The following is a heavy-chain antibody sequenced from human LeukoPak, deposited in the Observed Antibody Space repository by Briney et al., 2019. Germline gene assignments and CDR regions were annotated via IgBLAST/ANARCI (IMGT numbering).Heavy chain of an antibody. CDR2: IYHSGST. CDR3: ARGRRIDQTYGSGSYYKGPFDY. V-gene: IGHV4-4*02. CDR1: GGSISSSNW. Sequence: PSGTLSLTCAVSGGSISSSNWWSWVRQPPGKGLEWIGEIYHSGSTNYNPSLKSRVTISVDTSKNQFSLKLSSVTAADTAVYYCARGRRIDQTYGSGSYYKGPFDYWGQGTLVTVSS. D-gene: IGHD3-10*01. J-gene: IGHJ4*02.